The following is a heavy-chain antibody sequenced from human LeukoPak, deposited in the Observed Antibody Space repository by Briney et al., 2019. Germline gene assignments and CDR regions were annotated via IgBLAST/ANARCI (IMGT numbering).Heavy chain of an antibody. CDR2: IYYSGST. J-gene: IGHJ4*02. CDR1: GGSISSGGYY. CDR3: ARGDYGDYVWNY. V-gene: IGHV4-31*03. Sequence: SETLSLTCTVSGGSISSGGYYWSWIRQHPGKGLEWIGYIYYSGSTYYNPSLKSRVTISVDTSKNQFSLKLSSVTAADTAVYYCARGDYGDYVWNYWGQGTLVTVSS. D-gene: IGHD4-17*01.